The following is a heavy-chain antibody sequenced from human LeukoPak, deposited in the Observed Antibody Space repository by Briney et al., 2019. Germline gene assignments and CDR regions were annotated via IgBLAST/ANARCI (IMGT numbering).Heavy chain of an antibody. D-gene: IGHD5-24*01. Sequence: GGSLRPSCAASGFTFDDYGMSWVRQAPGKGLEWVAFIRSDENKKYYADSVKGRFTISRDNSKNTLYLHMNSLRGEDTAVYYCASPGDGYIGDWGQGTLVTVSS. V-gene: IGHV3-30*02. CDR3: ASPGDGYIGD. CDR2: IRSDENKK. J-gene: IGHJ4*02. CDR1: GFTFDDYG.